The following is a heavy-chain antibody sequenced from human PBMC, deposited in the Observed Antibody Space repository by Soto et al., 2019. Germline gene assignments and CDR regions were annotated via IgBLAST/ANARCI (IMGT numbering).Heavy chain of an antibody. V-gene: IGHV6-1*01. CDR2: TYYRSKWYN. CDR3: ARDQGYWNYEDGYYYYYGMDV. D-gene: IGHD1-7*01. CDR1: GDSVSSNSAA. Sequence: SQTLSLTCAISGDSVSSNSAAWNWIRQSPSRGLEWLGRTYYRSKWYNDYAVSVKSRITINPDTSKNQFSLHLNSVTPEDTAVYYCARDQGYWNYEDGYYYYYGMDVWGQGTTVTVSS. J-gene: IGHJ6*02.